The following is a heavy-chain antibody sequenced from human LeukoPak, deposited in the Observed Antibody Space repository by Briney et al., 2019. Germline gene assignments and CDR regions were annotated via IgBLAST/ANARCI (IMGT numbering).Heavy chain of an antibody. V-gene: IGHV3-30*18. Sequence: TGGSLRLSCAASGFTFNNYGMHWVRQAPGKGLEWVAVIATDGRDKEYADSVKGRFTISRDNSKNTLYLEMNSLRPEDTAVYHCAKDSKVAAAGYFFDYWGQGTLVTVSS. CDR2: IATDGRDK. J-gene: IGHJ4*02. CDR1: GFTFNNYG. D-gene: IGHD6-13*01. CDR3: AKDSKVAAAGYFFDY.